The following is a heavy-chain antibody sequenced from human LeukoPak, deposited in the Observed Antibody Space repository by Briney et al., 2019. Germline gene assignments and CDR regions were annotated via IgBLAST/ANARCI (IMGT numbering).Heavy chain of an antibody. CDR3: ARDSNYYDSSGTFDP. J-gene: IGHJ5*02. D-gene: IGHD3-22*01. Sequence: SETLSLTCTVSGYSISSGYYWGWIRQPPGKGLEWIGSIYHSGSTYYNPSLKSRVTISVDTSKNQFSLKLSSVTAADTAVYYCARDSNYYDSSGTFDPWGQGTLVTVSS. CDR1: GYSISSGYY. V-gene: IGHV4-38-2*02. CDR2: IYHSGST.